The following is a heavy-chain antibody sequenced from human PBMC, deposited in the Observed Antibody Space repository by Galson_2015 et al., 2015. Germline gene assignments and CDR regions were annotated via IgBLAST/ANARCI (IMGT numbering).Heavy chain of an antibody. D-gene: IGHD5-18*01. CDR2: ISASGGST. Sequence: SLRLSCAASGFTFSSYPMGWVRQAPGKGLEWVSGISASGGSTYYADSVKGRFTISRDSSKNTLYLQMNSLRPEDTAVYYCAKDYGGTAMGKYYFDYWGQGTLVSVSS. CDR1: GFTFSSYP. V-gene: IGHV3-23*01. CDR3: AKDYGGTAMGKYYFDY. J-gene: IGHJ4*02.